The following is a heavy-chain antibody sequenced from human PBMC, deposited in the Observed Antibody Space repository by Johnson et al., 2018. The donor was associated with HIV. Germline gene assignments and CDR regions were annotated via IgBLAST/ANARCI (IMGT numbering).Heavy chain of an antibody. Sequence: VQLVESGGGVVQPGRSLRLSCAVSGFTVSSNYMSWVRQAPGKGLEWVSVIYSGGTKYYADSVKGRFTISRENSKNTLYVQMKSLRAEYTAVYYCARDSAGIVGGTEAFDIWGQVTMVTVSS. J-gene: IGHJ3*02. CDR2: IYSGGTK. V-gene: IGHV3-53*01. D-gene: IGHD1-26*01. CDR3: ARDSAGIVGGTEAFDI. CDR1: GFTVSSNY.